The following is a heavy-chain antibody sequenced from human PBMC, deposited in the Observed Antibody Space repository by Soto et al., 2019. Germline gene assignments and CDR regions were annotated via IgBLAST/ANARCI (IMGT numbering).Heavy chain of an antibody. CDR2: IYHSGST. Sequence: SETLSLTCAVSGGSISSGGYSWSWVRQPPGKGLEWIGYIYHSGSTYYNPSLKSRVTISVDRSKNQFSLKLSSVTAADTAVYYCARQEGGRYYREYFQLWGQGTLVTVSS. CDR1: GGSISSGGYS. V-gene: IGHV4-30-2*01. D-gene: IGHD1-26*01. J-gene: IGHJ1*01. CDR3: ARQEGGRYYREYFQL.